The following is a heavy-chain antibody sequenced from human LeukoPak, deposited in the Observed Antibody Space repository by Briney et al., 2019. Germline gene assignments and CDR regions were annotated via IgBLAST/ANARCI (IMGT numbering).Heavy chain of an antibody. CDR3: ARAQYSSGYYWYFDL. D-gene: IGHD6-19*01. Sequence: SVKVSCKASGGTFSSYAISWVRQAPGQGLEWMGGIIPIFGTANYAQRFQGRVTITADKSTSTAYMELSSLRSEDTAVYYCARAQYSSGYYWYFDLWGRGTLVTVSS. V-gene: IGHV1-69*06. CDR2: IIPIFGTA. CDR1: GGTFSSYA. J-gene: IGHJ2*01.